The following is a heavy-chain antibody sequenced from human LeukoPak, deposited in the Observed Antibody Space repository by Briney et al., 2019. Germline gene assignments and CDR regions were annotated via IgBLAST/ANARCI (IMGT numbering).Heavy chain of an antibody. V-gene: IGHV1-8*01. CDR3: ARKYSSGWKLSVFQH. D-gene: IGHD6-19*01. J-gene: IGHJ1*01. Sequence: APVKVSCKASGYTFNSYDINWVRQATGQGLEWVGWMNPGSGNTGYAQNFQGRVTMTRDTSISTAYMELSTLRSEDTAIYYCARKYSSGWKLSVFQHWGQGTLVTVSS. CDR2: MNPGSGNT. CDR1: GYTFNSYD.